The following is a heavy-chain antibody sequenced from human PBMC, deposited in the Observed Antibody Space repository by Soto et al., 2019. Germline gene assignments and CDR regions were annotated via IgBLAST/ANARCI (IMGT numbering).Heavy chain of an antibody. V-gene: IGHV4-4*02. CDR3: ARSSRYSSSWYGGYYYYYGMDV. J-gene: IGHJ6*02. Sequence: TLSLTCAVSGGSISSSNWWSWVRQPPGKGLEWIGEIYHSGSTNYNPSLKSRVTISVDKSKNQFSLKLSSVTAADTAVYYCARSSRYSSSWYGGYYYYYGMDVWGQGTTVTVSS. CDR1: GGSISSSNW. D-gene: IGHD6-13*01. CDR2: IYHSGST.